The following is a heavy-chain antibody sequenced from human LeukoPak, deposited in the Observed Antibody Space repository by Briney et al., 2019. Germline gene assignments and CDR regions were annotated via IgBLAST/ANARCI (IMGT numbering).Heavy chain of an antibody. J-gene: IGHJ4*02. V-gene: IGHV3-53*01. CDR2: IYSGGST. CDR3: ARDRSSGWYVYDY. Sequence: PGGSLRLSCAASGFTFSSNYMSWVRQAPGKGLEWVSVIYSGGSTYYADSVKGRITITRDNSKNTLYLQMNSLRAEDTAGYYCARDRSSGWYVYDYWGQGTLVTVSS. CDR1: GFTFSSNY. D-gene: IGHD6-19*01.